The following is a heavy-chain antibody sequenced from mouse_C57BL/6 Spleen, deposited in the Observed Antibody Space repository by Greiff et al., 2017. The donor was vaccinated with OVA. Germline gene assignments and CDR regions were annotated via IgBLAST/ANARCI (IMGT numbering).Heavy chain of an antibody. Sequence: VQLQQSGTELVKPGASVKLSCKASGYTFTSYWMHWVKQRPGQGLEWIGNINPSNGGTNYNEKFKSKATLTVDKSSSTAYMQLSSLTSEDSAVYYCARWDYDVRAMDYWGQGTSVTVSS. D-gene: IGHD2-4*01. V-gene: IGHV1-53*01. J-gene: IGHJ4*01. CDR1: GYTFTSYW. CDR3: ARWDYDVRAMDY. CDR2: INPSNGGT.